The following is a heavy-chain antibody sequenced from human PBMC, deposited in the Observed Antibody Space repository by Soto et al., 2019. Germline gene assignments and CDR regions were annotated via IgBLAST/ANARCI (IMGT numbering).Heavy chain of an antibody. CDR2: INTYNGNT. CDR1: GYTFTSYG. CDR3: ARGVGSGTYYNQYNWFDP. Sequence: ASVKVSCKASGYTFTSYGISWVRQAPGEGLEWMGWINTYNGNTNHAQKLQGRVTMTTDTSTSTAYMELRSLRSDDTAVYYCARGVGSGTYYNQYNWFDPWGQGTLVTVSS. V-gene: IGHV1-18*01. J-gene: IGHJ5*02. D-gene: IGHD3-10*01.